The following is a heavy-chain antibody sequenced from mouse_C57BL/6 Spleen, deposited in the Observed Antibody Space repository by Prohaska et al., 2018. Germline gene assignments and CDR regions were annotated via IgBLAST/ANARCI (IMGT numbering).Heavy chain of an antibody. V-gene: IGHV1-18*01. Sequence: EVQLQQSGPELVKPGASVKIPCKASGYTFTDYNMDWVKQSHGKSLEWIGVINPNNGGTIYNQKFKGKATLTVDKSSSTAYMELRSLTSEDTAVYYCARRDGYYYWFAYWGQGTLVTVSA. J-gene: IGHJ3*01. CDR1: GYTFTDYN. D-gene: IGHD2-3*01. CDR3: ARRDGYYYWFAY. CDR2: INPNNGGT.